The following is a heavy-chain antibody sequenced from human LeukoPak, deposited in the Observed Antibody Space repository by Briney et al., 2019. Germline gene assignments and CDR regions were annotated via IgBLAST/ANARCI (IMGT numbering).Heavy chain of an antibody. J-gene: IGHJ4*02. CDR3: ATSPLGYSYGKNFDY. Sequence: ASVKVSCKVSGYTLTELSMHWVRQAPGKGLEWMGGFDPEDGETIYAQKFQGRVTMTEDTSTDTAYMELSSLRSEDTAVYYCATSPLGYSYGKNFDYWGQGTLVTVPS. D-gene: IGHD5-18*01. V-gene: IGHV1-24*01. CDR2: FDPEDGET. CDR1: GYTLTELS.